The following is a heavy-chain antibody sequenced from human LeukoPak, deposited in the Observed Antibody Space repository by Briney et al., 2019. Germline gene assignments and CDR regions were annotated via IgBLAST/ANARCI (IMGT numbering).Heavy chain of an antibody. D-gene: IGHD6-6*01. Sequence: GGSLRLSCAASGFTFSSYAINWVRQAPGKGLEWVLSISGSGGSTYYADSVKGRFTISRDNSKNTLDLQMNSLRAEDTAVYYCARESIGYFDYWGQGTLVTVSS. CDR2: ISGSGGST. J-gene: IGHJ4*02. CDR1: GFTFSSYA. V-gene: IGHV3-23*01. CDR3: ARESIGYFDY.